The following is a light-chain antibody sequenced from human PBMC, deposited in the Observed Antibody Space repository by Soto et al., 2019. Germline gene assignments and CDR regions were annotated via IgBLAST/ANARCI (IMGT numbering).Light chain of an antibody. CDR2: AAS. Sequence: DIQMTQSPSSLSASVGDRVTITCRASQSSSSYLNWYQQKPWKAPKLLIYAASSLQSGVPSRFSGSGSGTDFTLTISSLQPEDFATYYCQQSYSTLWTFGQGTKVEIK. V-gene: IGKV1-39*01. CDR3: QQSYSTLWT. J-gene: IGKJ1*01. CDR1: QSSSSY.